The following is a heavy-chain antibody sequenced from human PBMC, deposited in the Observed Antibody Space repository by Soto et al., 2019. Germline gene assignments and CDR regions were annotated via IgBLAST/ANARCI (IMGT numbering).Heavy chain of an antibody. V-gene: IGHV5-51*01. CDR1: GYSFTSYW. CDR3: ATAEKDCSSTSCYIAGYYYYGMDV. CDR2: IYPGDSDT. D-gene: IGHD2-2*02. J-gene: IGHJ6*02. Sequence: LGESLKISCKGSGYSFTSYWIGWVRQMPGKGLEWMGIIYPGDSDTRYSPSFQGQVTISADKSISTAYLQMNSLRAEDTAVYYCATAEKDCSSTSCYIAGYYYYGMDVWGQGTTVTVSS.